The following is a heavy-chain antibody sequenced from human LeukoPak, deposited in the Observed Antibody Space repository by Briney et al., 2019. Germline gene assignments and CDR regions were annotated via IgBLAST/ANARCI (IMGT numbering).Heavy chain of an antibody. D-gene: IGHD5-24*01. V-gene: IGHV4-39*01. CDR1: GGSISSYY. CDR3: ARQDLATFAFDY. CDR2: ST. Sequence: SETLSLTCTVSGGSISSYYWSWIRQPPGKGLEWIGSTYYNPSLKSRLTISVDTSKKQFSLKLTSVTAADTAVYYCARQDLATFAFDYWGQGALVTVSS. J-gene: IGHJ4*02.